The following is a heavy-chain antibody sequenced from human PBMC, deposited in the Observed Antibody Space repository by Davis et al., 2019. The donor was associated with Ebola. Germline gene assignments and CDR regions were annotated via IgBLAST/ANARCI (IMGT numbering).Heavy chain of an antibody. J-gene: IGHJ6*02. D-gene: IGHD5-18*01. Sequence: GESLKISCAASGFTFSSYGMHWVRQAPGKGLEWVAVIWYDGSNKYYADSVKGRFTISRDNSKNTLYLQMNSLRAEDTAVYYCGRDGQLSAPYAKDVWGQGTMVTVSS. CDR1: GFTFSSYG. V-gene: IGHV3-33*01. CDR3: GRDGQLSAPYAKDV. CDR2: IWYDGSNK.